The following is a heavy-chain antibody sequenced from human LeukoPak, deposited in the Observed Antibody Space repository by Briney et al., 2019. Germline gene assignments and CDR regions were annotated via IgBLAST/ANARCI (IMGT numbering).Heavy chain of an antibody. J-gene: IGHJ5*02. CDR3: ARRPAVPAMVTS. Sequence: PSETLSLTCTVSGCSISSSSYYWGWIRQPPGKGLEWIGSIYYSGSTYYNPSLRSRVTISVDTSKNQFSLKLSSVTAADTAVYYCARRPAVPAMVTSWGQGTLVTVSS. D-gene: IGHD5-18*01. V-gene: IGHV4-39*01. CDR1: GCSISSSSYY. CDR2: IYYSGST.